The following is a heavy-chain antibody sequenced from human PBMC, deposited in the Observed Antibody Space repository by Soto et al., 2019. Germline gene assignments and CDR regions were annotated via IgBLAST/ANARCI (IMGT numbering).Heavy chain of an antibody. V-gene: IGHV1-46*01. Sequence: ASVKVSCQASGSTFTSYYMHWLLQAPGQGLEWMGIINPSGGSTSYAQKFQGRVTMTRDTSTSTVYMELSSLRSEDTAVYYCARDPFDYYDSSGYFDYWGQGTLVTVSS. CDR1: GSTFTSYY. CDR2: INPSGGST. D-gene: IGHD3-22*01. J-gene: IGHJ4*02. CDR3: ARDPFDYYDSSGYFDY.